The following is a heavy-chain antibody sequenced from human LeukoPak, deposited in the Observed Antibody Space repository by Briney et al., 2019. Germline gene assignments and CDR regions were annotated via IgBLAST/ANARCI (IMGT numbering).Heavy chain of an antibody. Sequence: SGTLSLTCGVSGSSISGSNWWSWVRQPPGKGLEWIGEFHHAGSPNYNPSLKSRVTISVDKSKNQFSLRLSSVTAADTAVYYCARNIVGANAFDYWGQGTLVTVSS. CDR3: ARNIVGANAFDY. V-gene: IGHV4-4*02. CDR1: GSSISGSNW. J-gene: IGHJ4*02. CDR2: FHHAGSP. D-gene: IGHD1-26*01.